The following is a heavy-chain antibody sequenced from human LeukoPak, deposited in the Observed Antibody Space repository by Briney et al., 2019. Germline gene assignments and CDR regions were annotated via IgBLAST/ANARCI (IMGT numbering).Heavy chain of an antibody. J-gene: IGHJ5*02. CDR1: GYTFTGYY. CDR2: INPNSGGT. D-gene: IGHD1-26*01. Sequence: ASVKVSCKASGYTFTGYYMHWVRQAPGQGLEWMGWINPNSGGTNYARKFQGRVTMTRDTSISTAYMELSRLRSDDTAVYYCARRRWSGSHPGWFDPWGQGTLVTVSS. V-gene: IGHV1-2*02. CDR3: ARRRWSGSHPGWFDP.